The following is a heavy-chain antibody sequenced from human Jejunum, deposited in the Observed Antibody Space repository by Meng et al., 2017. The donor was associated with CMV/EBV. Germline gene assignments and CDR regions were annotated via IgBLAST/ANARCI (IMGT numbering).Heavy chain of an antibody. CDR3: TTLYGDSIS. D-gene: IGHD4-17*01. CDR2: IYHSGRN. CDR1: GGSFRNDQG. Sequence: GPGLGKPSGTLSHASGVSGGSFRNDQGRSRVRKAPGKGLEWIGEIYHSGRNNYNPSVKSRVSMSVDKSQNHFSLRLSSVTAADTAVYYCTTLYGDSISWGQGTLVTVSS. V-gene: IGHV4-4*02. J-gene: IGHJ4*02.